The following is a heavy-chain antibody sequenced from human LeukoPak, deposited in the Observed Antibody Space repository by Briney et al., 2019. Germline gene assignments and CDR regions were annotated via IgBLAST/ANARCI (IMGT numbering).Heavy chain of an antibody. J-gene: IGHJ6*02. CDR1: GYTFTSYY. V-gene: IGHV1-46*01. CDR3: ARDLPYGSGSYFDYGMDV. D-gene: IGHD3-10*01. CDR2: INPSGGST. Sequence: ASVKVSCKASGYTFTSYYMHWVRQAPGQGLEWMGIINPSGGSTSYAQKFQGRVTMTRDTSTSTVYMELSSLRSEDTAVYYCARDLPYGSGSYFDYGMDVWGQGTTVTVSS.